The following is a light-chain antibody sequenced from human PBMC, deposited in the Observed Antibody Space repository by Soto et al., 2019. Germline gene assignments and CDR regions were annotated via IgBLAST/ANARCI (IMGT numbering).Light chain of an antibody. V-gene: IGKV1-8*01. J-gene: IGKJ2*01. CDR2: AAS. Sequence: AIRMTQSPSSFSASTGDRVTITCRASQGISSYLAWYQQKPGKAPKLLIYAASTLQSGVPSRFSGSGSGTDFTLTISCLQSEDFATYYCQQYYSYPYPFGQGTKADIK. CDR1: QGISSY. CDR3: QQYYSYPYP.